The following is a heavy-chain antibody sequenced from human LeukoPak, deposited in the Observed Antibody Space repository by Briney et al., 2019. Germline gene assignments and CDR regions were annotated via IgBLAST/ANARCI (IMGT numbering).Heavy chain of an antibody. V-gene: IGHV3-64*01. CDR3: ARDGDGGSYDY. Sequence: GGSLRLSCAASGFTFSSYAMHWVRQAPGKGLEYVSAISSNGGSTYYANSVRGRFTISRDNSKNTLYLQMGSLRAEDMAVYYCARDGDGGSYDYWGPGTLVTVSS. J-gene: IGHJ4*02. CDR1: GFTFSSYA. CDR2: ISSNGGST. D-gene: IGHD1-26*01.